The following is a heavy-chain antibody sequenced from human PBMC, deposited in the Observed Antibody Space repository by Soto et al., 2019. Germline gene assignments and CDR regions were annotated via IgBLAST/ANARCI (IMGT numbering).Heavy chain of an antibody. Sequence: SETLSLTCPVSGGSISSGDYYWSWIRQPPGKGLEWIGYIYYSGSTYYNPSLKSRVTISVDTSKNQFSLKLSSVTAADTAVYYCARGRIAAANRYFDYWGQGTLVTVSS. CDR2: IYYSGST. V-gene: IGHV4-30-4*01. D-gene: IGHD6-13*01. CDR3: ARGRIAAANRYFDY. J-gene: IGHJ4*02. CDR1: GGSISSGDYY.